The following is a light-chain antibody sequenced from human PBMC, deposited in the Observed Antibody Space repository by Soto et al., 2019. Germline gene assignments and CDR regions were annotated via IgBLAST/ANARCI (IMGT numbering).Light chain of an antibody. CDR1: QNIVNC. V-gene: IGKV1-39*01. J-gene: IGKJ2*01. CDR2: AAS. CDR3: QQTYSGRR. Sequence: IHGTHSLKTLSASVGDTVTITCRTRQNIVNCVNWYQQRPGKAPDLLISAASTLHSGDPSRFSGSGSGTVFTLTISSLEPDGFATYYCQQTYSGRRFG.